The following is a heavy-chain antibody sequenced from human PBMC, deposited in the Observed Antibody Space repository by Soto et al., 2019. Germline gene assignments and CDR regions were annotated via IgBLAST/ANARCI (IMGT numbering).Heavy chain of an antibody. V-gene: IGHV3-23*01. J-gene: IGHJ4*02. Sequence: PGGSLRLSCSASGFTFSNYAMNWVRQAPGKGLEWVSTISAAGGGTYYADSVKGRFTVSRDNSRYALYLQMSSLRGEDTAIYYCAKDRVPSREWVSFDFWGQGTLVTVSS. CDR2: ISAAGGGT. D-gene: IGHD1-26*01. CDR3: AKDRVPSREWVSFDF. CDR1: GFTFSNYA.